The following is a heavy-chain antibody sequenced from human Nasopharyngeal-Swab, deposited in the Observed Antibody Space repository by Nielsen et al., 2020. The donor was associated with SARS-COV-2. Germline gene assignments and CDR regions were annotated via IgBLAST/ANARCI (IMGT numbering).Heavy chain of an antibody. CDR3: ARGVGLSIAVAAYGF. J-gene: IGHJ4*02. D-gene: IGHD6-19*01. CDR1: GYTLSSYA. V-gene: IGHV7-4-1*02. Sequence: ASVKVSCKASGYTLSSYAMNWVRQAPGQGLKWMGWINTNTGNPTYAQGFTGRFVFSLDTSVSTAYLQISSLKAEDTAVYYCARGVGLSIAVAAYGFWGQGTLVTVSS. CDR2: INTNTGNP.